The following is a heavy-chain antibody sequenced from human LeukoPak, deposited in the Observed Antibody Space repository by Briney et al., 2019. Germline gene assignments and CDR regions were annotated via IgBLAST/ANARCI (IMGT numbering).Heavy chain of an antibody. V-gene: IGHV3-48*04. D-gene: IGHD6-13*01. Sequence: GGSLRLSCAASGFTFSSYSMNWVRQAPGKGLEWVSYISSSGSTIYYADSAKGRFTISRDNAKNSLYLQMNSLRAEDTAVYYCARGRAAARVRGGFDYWGQGTLVTVSS. CDR2: ISSSGSTI. J-gene: IGHJ4*02. CDR3: ARGRAAARVRGGFDY. CDR1: GFTFSSYS.